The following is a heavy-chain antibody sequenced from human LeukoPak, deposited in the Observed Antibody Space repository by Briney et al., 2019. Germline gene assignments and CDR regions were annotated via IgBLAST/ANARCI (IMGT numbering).Heavy chain of an antibody. J-gene: IGHJ6*03. CDR1: GYTLTSYG. V-gene: IGHV1-18*01. Sequence: GASVKVSCKASGYTLTSYGISWVRQAPGQGLEWMGWISAYNGNTNYAQKLQGRVTMTTDTSTSTAYMELRSLRSDDTAVYYCARGGDSSGWSYYYYYMDVWGKGTTVTVSS. CDR3: ARGGDSSGWSYYYYYMDV. CDR2: ISAYNGNT. D-gene: IGHD6-19*01.